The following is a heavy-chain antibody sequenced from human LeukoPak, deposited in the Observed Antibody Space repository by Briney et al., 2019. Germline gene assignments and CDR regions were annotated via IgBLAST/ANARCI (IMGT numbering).Heavy chain of an antibody. CDR2: INPNSVRT. D-gene: IGHD6-13*01. CDR3: ARGRSGLAAAGTYDY. V-gene: IGHV1-8*01. J-gene: IGHJ4*02. Sequence: ASVKVSCKASGYTFTSSDINWVRPAAGQGREWMGWINPNSVRTGYAQKFQGRVTMTANTSISTAYMELSSLRFDDTAVYYCARGRSGLAAAGTYDYWGQGTLITVSS. CDR1: GYTFTSSD.